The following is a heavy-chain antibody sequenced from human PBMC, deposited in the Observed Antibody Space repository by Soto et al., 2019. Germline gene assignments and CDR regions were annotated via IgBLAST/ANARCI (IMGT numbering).Heavy chain of an antibody. J-gene: IGHJ5*02. CDR1: GYTFTTYG. CDR3: ATRDLSRSDNWFDP. V-gene: IGHV1-18*01. Sequence: QVQLVQSGAEVKKPGASVKVSCKASGYTFTTYGISWVRQAPGRGLEWMGWINTYNGDTNYAQKFQGRVTMTTDTSTRTAYMELTSLNSDDTAVYYCATRDLSRSDNWFDPWGQGTLVTVSS. CDR2: INTYNGDT.